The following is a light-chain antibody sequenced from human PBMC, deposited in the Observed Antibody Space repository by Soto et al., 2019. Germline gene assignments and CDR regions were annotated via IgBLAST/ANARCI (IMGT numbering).Light chain of an antibody. CDR1: SSDVGGYNY. CDR3: CSYTTSSTYV. J-gene: IGLJ1*01. CDR2: DVS. V-gene: IGLV2-14*01. Sequence: QSALTQPASVSGSPGQSITISCTGTSSDVGGYNYVSWYQQHPGKAPKLMIYDVSNRPSGVSNRFSGSKSGNAASLTISGLPAEDEADYYCCSYTTSSTYVFGTGTKLTVL.